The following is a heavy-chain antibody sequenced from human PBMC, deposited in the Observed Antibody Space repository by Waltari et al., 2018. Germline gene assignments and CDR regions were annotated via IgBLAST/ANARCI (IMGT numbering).Heavy chain of an antibody. Sequence: QVQLQESGPGLVKPSETLSLTCTVSGGSISSYYWSWIRQPAGKGLEWIGRIYSSGSTNYNPSLKMRVARSVDTSKNQVSLKLGSVAAADTAVYYCAGKGIAVAGDAFDIWGQGTMVTVSS. CDR2: IYSSGST. CDR1: GGSISSYY. J-gene: IGHJ3*02. CDR3: AGKGIAVAGDAFDI. D-gene: IGHD6-19*01. V-gene: IGHV4-4*07.